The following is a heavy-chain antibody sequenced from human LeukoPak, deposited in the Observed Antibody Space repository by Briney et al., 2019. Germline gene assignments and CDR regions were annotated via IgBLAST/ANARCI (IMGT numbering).Heavy chain of an antibody. CDR3: VKPRKYTTNWSFDY. D-gene: IGHD6-13*01. Sequence: GGSLRLSCSASGFIFSDYATFWVRQAPGKGLEYVSAISSNGGNTYYADSVRGRFTISRDNSKNTLYLQMSSLRPEDTAVYYCVKPRKYTTNWSFDYWGQGTLVTVSS. CDR1: GFIFSDYA. V-gene: IGHV3-64D*06. J-gene: IGHJ4*02. CDR2: ISSNGGNT.